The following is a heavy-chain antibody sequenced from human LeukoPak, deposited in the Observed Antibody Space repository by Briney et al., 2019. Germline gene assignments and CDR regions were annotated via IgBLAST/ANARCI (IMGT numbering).Heavy chain of an antibody. CDR1: GYSFTSYW. Sequence: GESLKISCKGSGYSFTSYWIGWVRQMPGKGLEWMGIIYPGDSGTRYSPSFQGQVTISADKSISTAYLQWSSLKASDTAMYYCARSAVPYSSGWSSYYFDYWGQGTLVTVSS. CDR2: IYPGDSGT. V-gene: IGHV5-51*01. D-gene: IGHD6-19*01. J-gene: IGHJ4*02. CDR3: ARSAVPYSSGWSSYYFDY.